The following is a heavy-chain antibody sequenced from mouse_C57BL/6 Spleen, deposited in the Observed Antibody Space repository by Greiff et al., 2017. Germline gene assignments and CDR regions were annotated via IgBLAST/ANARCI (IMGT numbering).Heavy chain of an antibody. V-gene: IGHV1-22*01. CDR3: ARSNWVYYFDY. CDR2: INPNNGGT. CDR1: GYTFTDYN. J-gene: IGHJ2*01. D-gene: IGHD4-1*02. Sequence: EVHLVESGPELVKPGASVKMSCKASGYTFTDYNMHWVKQSHGKSLEWIGYINPNNGGTSYNQKFKGKATLTVNKSSSTAYMELRSLTSEDSAVYYCARSNWVYYFDYWGQGTTLTVSS.